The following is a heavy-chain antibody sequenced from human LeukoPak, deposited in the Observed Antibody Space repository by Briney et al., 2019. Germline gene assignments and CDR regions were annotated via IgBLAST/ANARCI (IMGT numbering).Heavy chain of an antibody. V-gene: IGHV3-11*04. CDR2: IRNTGGTI. D-gene: IGHD2-2*01. CDR1: GFTFSDYY. CDR3: ARSSSTSYDFDY. J-gene: IGHJ4*02. Sequence: PGGSLRLSCAASGFTFSDYYMSWIRQAPGTGLEWVSHIRNTGGTIYYADSVKGRFTISRDNAKNSLNLQMNSLRAEDTAVYYCARSSSTSYDFDYWGQGTLVTVSS.